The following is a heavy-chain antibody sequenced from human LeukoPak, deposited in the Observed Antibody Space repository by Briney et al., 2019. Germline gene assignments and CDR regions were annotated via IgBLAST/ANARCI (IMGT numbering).Heavy chain of an antibody. Sequence: GGSLRLSCAASGCTFSNYYRSWIGQAPGKELVWVAYVSSRSSNKEYADSVKGRFTISRDNSENSLYLQMNSLRAGDTAVYYCARQCDLRTHYWGQDALVTVST. V-gene: IGHV3-11*04. CDR2: VSSRSSNK. CDR1: GCTFSNYY. J-gene: IGHJ4*02. D-gene: IGHD4-17*01. CDR3: ARQCDLRTHY.